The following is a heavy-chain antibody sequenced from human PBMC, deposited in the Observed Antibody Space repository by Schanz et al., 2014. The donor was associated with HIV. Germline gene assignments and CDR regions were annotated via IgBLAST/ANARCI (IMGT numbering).Heavy chain of an antibody. D-gene: IGHD3-3*01. J-gene: IGHJ4*02. CDR3: ARGGIRWHPEWLDY. CDR2: ISYDGSNK. Sequence: QVQLVESGGGVVQPGRSLRLSCAASGFTFSSYGMHWVRQAPGKGLEWVAVISYDGSNKYYADSVKGRFTISRDNSKNTLYLQMNSLRAEDTAVYYCARGGIRWHPEWLDYWGQGTLVTVSS. CDR1: GFTFSSYG. V-gene: IGHV3-30*03.